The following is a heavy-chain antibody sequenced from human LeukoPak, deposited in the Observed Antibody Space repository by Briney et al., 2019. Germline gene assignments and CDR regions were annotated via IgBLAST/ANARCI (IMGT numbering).Heavy chain of an antibody. V-gene: IGHV4-4*09. J-gene: IGHJ6*02. CDR1: GGSISSYY. Sequence: SETLSLTCTDSGGSISSYYWSWIRQPPGKGLEWIGYIYTSGSTNYNPSLKSRVTISVDTSKNQFSLKLSSVTAADTAVYYCAREDPQTTVPEGMDVWGHGTTVIVSS. CDR2: IYTSGST. D-gene: IGHD4-17*01. CDR3: AREDPQTTVPEGMDV.